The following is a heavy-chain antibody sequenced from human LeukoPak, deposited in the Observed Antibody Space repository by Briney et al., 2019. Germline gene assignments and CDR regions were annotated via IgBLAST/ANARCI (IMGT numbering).Heavy chain of an antibody. Sequence: SETLSLTCTVSGASINSYYWNWIRQSAGKGLEWIGRIYTSGGTDYNPSLKSRVTMSLDTSKNHLSLKMTSVTAADTAIYYCAREKGYQLLRGGEYFDYWGQGTLVTVSS. V-gene: IGHV4-4*07. CDR2: IYTSGGT. D-gene: IGHD2-15*01. J-gene: IGHJ4*02. CDR3: AREKGYQLLRGGEYFDY. CDR1: GASINSYY.